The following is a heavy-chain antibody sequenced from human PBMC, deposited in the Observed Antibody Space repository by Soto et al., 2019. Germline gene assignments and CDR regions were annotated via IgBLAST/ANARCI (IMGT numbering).Heavy chain of an antibody. CDR1: GFTVSSNY. CDR2: IYSGGST. CDR3: ARVPPESGLDV. J-gene: IGHJ6*04. Sequence: GGSLRLSCAASGFTVSSNYMSWVRQAPGKGLEWVSVIYSGGSTYYADSVKGRFTISRDNSKNTLYLQMNSLRAEDTAVYYCARVPPESGLDVWGKGTTVTVSS. V-gene: IGHV3-66*01.